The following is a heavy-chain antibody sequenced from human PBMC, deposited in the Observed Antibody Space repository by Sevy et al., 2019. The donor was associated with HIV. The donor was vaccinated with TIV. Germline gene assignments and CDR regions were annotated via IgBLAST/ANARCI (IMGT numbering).Heavy chain of an antibody. D-gene: IGHD3-22*01. V-gene: IGHV3-21*01. Sequence: GGSLRLSCAASGFTFSSYSMNWVRQAPGKGLEWVSSISSSSSYIYYADSVKGRFTISRDNAKNSLYLQMNSLRAEDTAVYYCAKLKVHYYDSTRMDVWGQGTTATVSS. J-gene: IGHJ6*02. CDR1: GFTFSSYS. CDR3: AKLKVHYYDSTRMDV. CDR2: ISSSSSYI.